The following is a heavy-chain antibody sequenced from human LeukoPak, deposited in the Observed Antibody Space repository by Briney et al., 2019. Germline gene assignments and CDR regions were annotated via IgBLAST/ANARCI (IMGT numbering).Heavy chain of an antibody. CDR3: ARDFEYQLQNYYYYGMDV. CDR2: TSSSGSTI. V-gene: IGHV3-11*01. Sequence: GGSLRLSCAASGFTFSDYYMSWIRQAPGKGLEWVSYTSSSGSTIYYADSVKGRFTISRDNAKNSLYLQMNSLRAEDTAVYYCARDFEYQLQNYYYYGMDVWGQGTTVTVSS. J-gene: IGHJ6*02. CDR1: GFTFSDYY. D-gene: IGHD2-2*01.